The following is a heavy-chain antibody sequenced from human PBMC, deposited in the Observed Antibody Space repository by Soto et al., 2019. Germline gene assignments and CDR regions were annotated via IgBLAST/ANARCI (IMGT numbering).Heavy chain of an antibody. J-gene: IGHJ6*03. CDR2: INHSGST. V-gene: IGHV4-34*01. CDR1: GGSFSGYY. D-gene: IGHD3-16*01. CDR3: ARGRFGMDV. Sequence: SETLSLTCAVYGGSFSGYYWSWIRQPPGKGLEWIGEINHSGSTNYNPSLKSRVTISVDTSKNQFSLKLSSVTAADTAVYYCARGRFGMDVWGKGTTVTV.